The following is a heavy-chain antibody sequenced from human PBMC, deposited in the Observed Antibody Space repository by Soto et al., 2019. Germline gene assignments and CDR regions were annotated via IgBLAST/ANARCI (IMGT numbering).Heavy chain of an antibody. CDR3: ARGSYDFWSGDYGIDV. CDR2: ISAYNGNT. CDR1: GYTFTSYG. J-gene: IGHJ6*02. Sequence: ASVKVSCKASGYTFTSYGISWVRQAPGQGLEWMGWISAYNGNTNYAQKLQGRVTMTTDTSTSTAYMELRSLRSDDTAVYYCARGSYDFWSGDYGIDVWGQGTTVTVSS. D-gene: IGHD3-3*01. V-gene: IGHV1-18*01.